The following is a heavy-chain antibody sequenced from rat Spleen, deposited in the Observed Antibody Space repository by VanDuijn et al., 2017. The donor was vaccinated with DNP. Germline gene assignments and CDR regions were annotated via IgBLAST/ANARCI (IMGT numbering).Heavy chain of an antibody. CDR1: GFIFSNYY. CDR3: ARSYNNYEYFDY. V-gene: IGHV5-7*01. CDR2: ISYDGGST. Sequence: EVQLVESGGGLVQPGRSMKFSCAASGFIFSNYYMAWVRQAPKKGLEWVATISYDGGSTYYRDSVKGRFTISRDNAKSTLYLQMDSLRSEDTATYYCARSYNNYEYFDYWGQGVMVTVSS. J-gene: IGHJ2*01. D-gene: IGHD1-10*01.